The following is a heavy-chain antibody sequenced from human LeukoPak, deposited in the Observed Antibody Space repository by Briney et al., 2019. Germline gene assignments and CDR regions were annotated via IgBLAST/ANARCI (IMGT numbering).Heavy chain of an antibody. CDR3: TYGGNFDY. V-gene: IGHV3-66*01. CDR1: GFTFSSFG. D-gene: IGHD4-17*01. Sequence: GGSLRLSCAASGFTFSSFGMNWVRQAPGKGLEWVSVIYSGGDTYYADSVKGRFTISRDNSKNTLSLQMNSLRAEDTALYYCTYGGNFDYWGQGTLVTVSS. CDR2: IYSGGDT. J-gene: IGHJ4*02.